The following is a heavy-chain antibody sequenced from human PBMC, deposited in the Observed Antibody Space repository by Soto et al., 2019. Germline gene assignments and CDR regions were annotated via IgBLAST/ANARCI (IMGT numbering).Heavy chain of an antibody. J-gene: IGHJ5*01. V-gene: IGHV3-23*01. D-gene: IGHD1-26*01. CDR2: VSGSGVTT. CDR1: GLSLSGYA. CDR3: AKDGRRVGPTLNWLDS. Sequence: EVHLIQPAGGLLQPGESLRLSCVVSGLSLSGYALSWVRQAPGKGLEWVSAVSGSGVTTYYADSVKGRFTIARDNSKNTLYLQMNGLRVEDTAKYFCAKDGRRVGPTLNWLDSWGQGTQVTVTS.